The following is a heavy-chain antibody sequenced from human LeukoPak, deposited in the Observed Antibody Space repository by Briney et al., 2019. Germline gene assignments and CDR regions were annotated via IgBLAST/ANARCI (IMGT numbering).Heavy chain of an antibody. D-gene: IGHD6-13*01. J-gene: IGHJ4*02. V-gene: IGHV1-18*01. CDR3: ARDREPGTATAGCSTN. CDR2: ISAHNGNT. CDR1: GYTFTSYL. Sequence: ASVKVSCKASGYTFTSYLITWVRQAPGQGLEWIGWISAHNGNTNYAQKLQDRVTMTTDTSTSTAYMELRSLRSDDTAVYYCARDREPGTATAGCSTNWGQGTLVTVSS.